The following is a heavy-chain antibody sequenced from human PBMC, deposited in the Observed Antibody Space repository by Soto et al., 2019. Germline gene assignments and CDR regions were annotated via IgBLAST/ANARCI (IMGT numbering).Heavy chain of an antibody. D-gene: IGHD5-18*01. CDR3: ARGSWIQLCNDY. CDR2: IYYSGST. CDR1: GGSISSGDYY. Sequence: PSETLSLTCTVSGGSISSGDYYWSWIRQPPGKGLEWIGYIYYSGSTYYNPSLKSRVTISVDTSKNQFSLKLSSVTAADTAVYYCARGSWIQLCNDYWGQGTLVTVSS. V-gene: IGHV4-30-4*01. J-gene: IGHJ4*02.